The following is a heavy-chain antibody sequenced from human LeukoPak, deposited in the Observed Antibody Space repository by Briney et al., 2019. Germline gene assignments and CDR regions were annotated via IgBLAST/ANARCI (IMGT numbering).Heavy chain of an antibody. V-gene: IGHV4-34*01. J-gene: IGHJ4*02. Sequence: KPSATLSLTCAVSGGSFSGYYGSWIRPPPGKGREWMGEINHRGSTNYNPSLKSRVTISVDTSKNQFSLKLSSVTAADTAVYYCARGPHDRYCSSTSCYLIDYWGQGTLVTVSS. D-gene: IGHD2-2*01. CDR3: ARGPHDRYCSSTSCYLIDY. CDR1: GGSFSGYY. CDR2: INHRGST.